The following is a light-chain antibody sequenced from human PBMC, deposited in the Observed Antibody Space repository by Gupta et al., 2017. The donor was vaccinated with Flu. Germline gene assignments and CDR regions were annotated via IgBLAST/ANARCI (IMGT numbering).Light chain of an antibody. CDR1: SSDVGGYNY. CDR2: EVS. V-gene: IGLV2-14*01. Sequence: QSALTQPASVSGSPGKSITISCTGTSSDVGGYNYVSWYQQHPGKAPKLMIYEVSNRPSGVSNRFSGSRSGNTASLTISELQAEDEADYYCSSYTSSSTRVFGTGTKVTVL. CDR3: SSYTSSSTRV. J-gene: IGLJ1*01.